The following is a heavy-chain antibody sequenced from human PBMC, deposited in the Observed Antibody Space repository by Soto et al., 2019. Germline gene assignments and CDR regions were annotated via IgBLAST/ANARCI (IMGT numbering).Heavy chain of an antibody. CDR3: ARAAVLTFTRFYDVDV. Sequence: QVQLVQSGAEVKTPGSSVKVSCEASGGTFNSYSINWVRQASGQGLEWMGRIIPMFGTTDYAQRFQGRVTFTADESTNTASMEVTNLTSEDTAVYYCARAAVLTFTRFYDVDVWGQGTTVTVSS. J-gene: IGHJ6*02. CDR2: IIPMFGTT. CDR1: GGTFNSYS. D-gene: IGHD6-13*01. V-gene: IGHV1-69*18.